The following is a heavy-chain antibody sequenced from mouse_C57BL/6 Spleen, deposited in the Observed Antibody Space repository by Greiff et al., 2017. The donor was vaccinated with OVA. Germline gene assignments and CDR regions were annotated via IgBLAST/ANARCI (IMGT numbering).Heavy chain of an antibody. CDR2: IDPSDSDT. CDR3: ARSHDDSSPPWDFDV. Sequence: QVQLQQPGAELVMPGASVKLSCTASGFTFTSYWMHWVKQRPGQGLEWIGEIDPSDSDTNYNQKFKGKSTLTVDKSSSTAYLQLSSLTSEQSAVYYCARSHDDSSPPWDFDVWGTGTTVTVSS. J-gene: IGHJ1*03. D-gene: IGHD1-1*01. CDR1: GFTFTSYW. V-gene: IGHV1-69*01.